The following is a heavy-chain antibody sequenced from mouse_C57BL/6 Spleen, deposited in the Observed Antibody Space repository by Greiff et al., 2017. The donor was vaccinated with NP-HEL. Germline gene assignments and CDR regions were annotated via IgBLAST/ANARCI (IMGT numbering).Heavy chain of an antibody. CDR2: INPSSGYT. V-gene: IGHV1-7*01. CDR1: GYTFTSYW. J-gene: IGHJ3*01. D-gene: IGHD3-2*02. CDR3: ARGESSSGYAFAY. Sequence: VKLQESGAELAKPGASVKLSCKASGYTFTSYWMHWVKQKPGQGLEWIGYINPSSGYTKYNQKFKDKATLTADKSSSTAYMQLSSLTYEDSAVYYCARGESSSGYAFAYWGQGTLVTVSA.